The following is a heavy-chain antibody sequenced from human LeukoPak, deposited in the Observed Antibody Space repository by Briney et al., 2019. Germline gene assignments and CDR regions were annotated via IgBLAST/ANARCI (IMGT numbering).Heavy chain of an antibody. CDR1: GLTFSTYS. J-gene: IGHJ6*02. CDR3: ARQDTSGPWRLYGVHV. Sequence: PGGSLRLSCAGSGLTFSTYSMNWVRQAPGKGLEWVSYISSSSATIYYSDSVKGRFTISRDNAKNSLYLQMNSLRDEDTAVYYCARQDTSGPWRLYGVHVWGQGTTVTVSS. D-gene: IGHD6-25*01. V-gene: IGHV3-48*02. CDR2: ISSSSATI.